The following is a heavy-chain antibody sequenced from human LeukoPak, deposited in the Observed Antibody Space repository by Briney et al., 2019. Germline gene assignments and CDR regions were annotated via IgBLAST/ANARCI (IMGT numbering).Heavy chain of an antibody. J-gene: IGHJ4*02. Sequence: ASVKVSCKASGGTFSSYAISWVRQAPGQGLEWMGRIIPILGIANYAQKFQGRVTITADKSTSTAYMGLSSLRSEDTAVYYCAREITMIVVVLDYWGQGTLVTVSS. V-gene: IGHV1-69*04. D-gene: IGHD3-22*01. CDR1: GGTFSSYA. CDR3: AREITMIVVVLDY. CDR2: IIPILGIA.